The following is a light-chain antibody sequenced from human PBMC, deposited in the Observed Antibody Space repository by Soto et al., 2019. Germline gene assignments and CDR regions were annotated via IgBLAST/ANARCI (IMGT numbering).Light chain of an antibody. V-gene: IGKV3-11*01. CDR3: QQRSNWPSIS. Sequence: EIVLTQSPATLSLSPGERATLSCRASQSVSSYLAWYQHKPGQAPRLLIYDASSRATDIPVRFSGSGSGTDFTLTISSLEPEDFAIYYCQQRSNWPSISFGQGTRLEIK. CDR1: QSVSSY. J-gene: IGKJ5*01. CDR2: DAS.